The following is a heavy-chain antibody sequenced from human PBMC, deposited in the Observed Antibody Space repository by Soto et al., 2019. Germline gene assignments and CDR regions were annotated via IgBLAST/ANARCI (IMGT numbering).Heavy chain of an antibody. CDR2: FDPKDGLP. V-gene: IGHV1-24*01. D-gene: IGHD3-9*01. Sequence: DSVKVFFKVSGHQVTELSIYLMRRSPGTGLECMGGFDPKDGLPVYAQNFEGRVTMTEDASTDTAFLEVENLRSEDMAVYFCATVVGLGRYYFDVWGHGSMVTVSS. J-gene: IGHJ6*01. CDR3: ATVVGLGRYYFDV. CDR1: GHQVTELS.